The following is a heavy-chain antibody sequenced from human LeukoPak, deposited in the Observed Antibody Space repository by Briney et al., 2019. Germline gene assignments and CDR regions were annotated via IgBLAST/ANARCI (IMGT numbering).Heavy chain of an antibody. CDR3: ARQDYGGNSEENY. V-gene: IGHV4-39*01. CDR2: IYYSGST. D-gene: IGHD4-23*01. J-gene: IGHJ4*02. CDR1: GGSISSSSYY. Sequence: PSETLSLTCTVSGGSISSSSYYWGWIRQPPGKGLGWIGSIYYSGSTYYNPSLKSRVTIAVDTSKNQFSLKPSSVTAADTAVYYCARQDYGGNSEENYWGQGTLVTVSS.